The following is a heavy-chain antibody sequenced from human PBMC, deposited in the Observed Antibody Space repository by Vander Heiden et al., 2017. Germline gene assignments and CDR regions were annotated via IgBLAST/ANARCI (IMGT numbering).Heavy chain of an antibody. Sequence: EVQLVEAGGGLVQPGGSLRLSCAASGFSFSNYDMLWVRQVTGKGLEWVSAVDTAGDTFYPASVKCRFTISREDATNSLYLQMNSLRAGDTAMYYCARVRWGSYESWGQGTLVTVSS. CDR2: VDTAGDT. V-gene: IGHV3-13*01. D-gene: IGHD7-27*01. J-gene: IGHJ5*02. CDR3: ARVRWGSYES. CDR1: GFSFSNYD.